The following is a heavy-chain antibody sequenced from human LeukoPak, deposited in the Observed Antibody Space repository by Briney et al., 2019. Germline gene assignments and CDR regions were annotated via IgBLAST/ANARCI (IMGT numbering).Heavy chain of an antibody. CDR3: ARDRGGDYVLDY. CDR1: GGTFSSYA. Sequence: SVKVSCKASGGTFSSYAISWVRQAPGQGLEWMGGIIPIFGTANYAQKFQGRVTITADESTSTAHMELSSLRSEDTAVYYCARDRGGDYVLDYWGQGTLVTVSS. V-gene: IGHV1-69*13. CDR2: IIPIFGTA. D-gene: IGHD4-17*01. J-gene: IGHJ4*02.